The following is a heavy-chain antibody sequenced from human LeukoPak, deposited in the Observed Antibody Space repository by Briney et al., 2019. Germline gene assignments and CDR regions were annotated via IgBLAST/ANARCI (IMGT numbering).Heavy chain of an antibody. J-gene: IGHJ5*02. D-gene: IGHD3-10*01. CDR3: ARHDRVLIDP. CDR1: GGSISSSSYY. V-gene: IGHV4-39*01. Sequence: SETLSLTCTVSGGSISSSSYYWARIPRPPGKGLGWSGSIYYTGSTYYNPSLKSRVTMSVDTSQKQFSLKLTSVTAADTAVYYCARHDRVLIDPWGQGTLVTVSS. CDR2: IYYTGST.